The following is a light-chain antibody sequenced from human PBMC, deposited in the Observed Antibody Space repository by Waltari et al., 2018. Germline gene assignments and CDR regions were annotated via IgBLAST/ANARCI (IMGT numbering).Light chain of an antibody. CDR2: AAS. J-gene: IGKJ5*01. CDR1: QSVDSY. V-gene: IGKV3-11*01. Sequence: EIALTPIPAPLAFSPGARATLSCRASQSVDSYLLWYQQRRGQAPRLVMYAASRRATGIPARFSGSGSGTVFTLTISSLEPDDFAVYYCHQRSNWPITFGQGTRLEI. CDR3: HQRSNWPIT.